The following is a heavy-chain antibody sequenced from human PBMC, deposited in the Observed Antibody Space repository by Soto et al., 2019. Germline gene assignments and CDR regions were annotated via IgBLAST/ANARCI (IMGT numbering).Heavy chain of an antibody. V-gene: IGHV3-23*01. CDR3: AKDLTGYSSSWYYFDY. J-gene: IGHJ4*02. D-gene: IGHD6-13*01. CDR2: ISGSGGST. Sequence: GESLKISCAASGFTFSSYAMSWVRQAPGKGLEWVSAISGSGGSTYYADSVKGRFTISRDNSKNTLYLQMNSLRAEDTAVYYCAKDLTGYSSSWYYFDYWGQGTLVTVSS. CDR1: GFTFSSYA.